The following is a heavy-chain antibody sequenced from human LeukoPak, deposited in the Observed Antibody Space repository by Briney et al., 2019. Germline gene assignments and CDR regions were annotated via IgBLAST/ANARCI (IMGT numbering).Heavy chain of an antibody. Sequence: GASVKVSCKASGDTFTTYGISWVRQAPGQGLEWMGWISAYNGNTNYAQKLQGRVTMTTDTSTSTAYMELRSLRFDDTAVYYCASSRYCSSSSCYTGVGYYYYRMDVWGQGTTVTVSS. D-gene: IGHD2-2*02. V-gene: IGHV1-18*01. CDR2: ISAYNGNT. CDR1: GDTFTTYG. J-gene: IGHJ6*02. CDR3: ASSRYCSSSSCYTGVGYYYYRMDV.